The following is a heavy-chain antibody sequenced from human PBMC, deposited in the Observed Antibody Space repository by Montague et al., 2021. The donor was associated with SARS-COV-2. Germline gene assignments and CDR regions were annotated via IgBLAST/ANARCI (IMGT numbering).Heavy chain of an antibody. CDR3: ARGGYYDYAFDI. CDR2: IYHSGST. V-gene: IGHV4-59*01. D-gene: IGHD3-22*01. Sequence: SETLSLTCTVAGGSISSYYWSRIRQPPGKGLEWIGYIYHSGSTNYNPSLKSRVTISVDTSKNQFSLKLSSVTAADTAVYYCARGGYYDYAFDIWGQGTMVTVSS. CDR1: GGSISSYY. J-gene: IGHJ3*02.